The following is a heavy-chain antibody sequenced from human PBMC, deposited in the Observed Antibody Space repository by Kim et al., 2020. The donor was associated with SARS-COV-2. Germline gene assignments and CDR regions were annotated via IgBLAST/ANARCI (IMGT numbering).Heavy chain of an antibody. CDR1: GGSISSYY. J-gene: IGHJ3*02. CDR2: IYYSGST. V-gene: IGHV4-59*01. D-gene: IGHD3-9*01. Sequence: SETLYLTCTVSGGSISSYYWSWIRQPPGKGLEWIGYIYYSGSTNYNPSLKSRVTISVDTSKNQFSLKLSSVTAADTAVYYCARGGDILTGSDAFDIWGQG. CDR3: ARGGDILTGSDAFDI.